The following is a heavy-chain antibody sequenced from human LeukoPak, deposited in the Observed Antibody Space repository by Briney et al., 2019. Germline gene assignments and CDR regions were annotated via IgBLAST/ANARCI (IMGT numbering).Heavy chain of an antibody. CDR3: AREEGLLWFGGFIGFDAFDI. J-gene: IGHJ3*02. CDR1: GDSVSSNSAA. V-gene: IGHV6-1*01. Sequence: SQTLSLTCAISGDSVSSNSAAWNWLRQSPSRGLEWLGRTYYRSKWYNDYAVSVKSRITINPDTSKNQFSLQLNSVTPEDTAVYYCAREEGLLWFGGFIGFDAFDIWGQGTMVTVSS. D-gene: IGHD3-10*01. CDR2: TYYRSKWYN.